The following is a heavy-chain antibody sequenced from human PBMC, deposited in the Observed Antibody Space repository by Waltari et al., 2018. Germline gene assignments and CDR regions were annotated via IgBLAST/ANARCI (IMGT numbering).Heavy chain of an antibody. D-gene: IGHD2-2*01. V-gene: IGHV4-34*01. CDR3: VRVRSSSSGRYWYFDL. Sequence: QVQLQQWGAGLLKPSETLSLTCAVFGGSFNGYYWNWIRQPPGKGLEWIGEINHSGSSNYNPSRKTRVTISVDTSKNQFSLKLSSVTAADTAVYYCVRVRSSSSGRYWYFDLWGRGTLVTVSS. J-gene: IGHJ2*01. CDR1: GGSFNGYY. CDR2: INHSGSS.